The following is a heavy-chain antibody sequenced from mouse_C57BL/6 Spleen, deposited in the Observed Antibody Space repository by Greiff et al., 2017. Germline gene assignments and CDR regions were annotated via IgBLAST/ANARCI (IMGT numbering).Heavy chain of an antibody. V-gene: IGHV1-15*01. Sequence: QVQLQQSGAELVRPGASVTLSCKASGYTFTDYEMHWVKQTPVHGLEWIGAIDPETGGTAYNQKFKGKAILTADKSSSTAYMELRSLTSEDSAFYYCTRFLWSTTGYYFDYWGQGTTLSVSS. D-gene: IGHD1-1*02. CDR1: GYTFTDYE. J-gene: IGHJ2*01. CDR3: TRFLWSTTGYYFDY. CDR2: IDPETGGT.